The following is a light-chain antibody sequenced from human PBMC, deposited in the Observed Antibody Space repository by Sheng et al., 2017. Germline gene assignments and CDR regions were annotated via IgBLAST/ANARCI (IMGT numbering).Light chain of an antibody. CDR2: DAS. Sequence: DIQMTQFPSSLSVSVGDRVTITCQASQDIANYLNWYQHKPGKAPELLIFDASTLETGVPSRFSGSGSGTEFTLTITNLQPDDFATYYCQEYHYYSLFGGGTKGGD. V-gene: IGKV1-33*01. CDR3: QEYHYYSL. J-gene: IGKJ4*01. CDR1: QDIANY.